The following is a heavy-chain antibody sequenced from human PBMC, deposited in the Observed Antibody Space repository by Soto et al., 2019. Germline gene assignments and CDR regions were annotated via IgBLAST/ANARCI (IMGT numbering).Heavy chain of an antibody. J-gene: IGHJ6*03. CDR2: ISWNSGSI. CDR3: AKDKVPAGHGYYYYYMDV. V-gene: IGHV3-9*01. CDR1: GFTFDDYA. Sequence: GGSLRLSCAASGFTFDDYAMHWVRQAPGKGLEWVSGISWNSGSIGYADSVKGRFTISRDNAKNSLYLQMNSLRAEDTALYYCAKDKVPAGHGYYYYYMDVWGKGTTVTVSS.